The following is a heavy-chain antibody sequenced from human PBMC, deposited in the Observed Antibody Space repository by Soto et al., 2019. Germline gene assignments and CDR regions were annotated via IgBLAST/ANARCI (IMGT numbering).Heavy chain of an antibody. CDR1: DGSFSGYY. Sequence: QVQLQQWGAGLLKPSETLSLTCAVYDGSFSGYYWSWIRQPPGKGLGWIGKINHSGSTNYNPSLKSRVTISVDNSKNQFPLKLSSVTAADTAVYYCARVSGIYYYGMDGWGQGTTVTVSS. CDR2: INHSGST. J-gene: IGHJ6*02. D-gene: IGHD3-10*01. V-gene: IGHV4-34*01. CDR3: ARVSGIYYYGMDG.